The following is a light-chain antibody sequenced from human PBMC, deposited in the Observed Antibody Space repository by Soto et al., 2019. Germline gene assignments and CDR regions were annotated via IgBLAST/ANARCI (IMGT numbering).Light chain of an antibody. Sequence: QSVLTQPASVSGSPGQSIIISCTGTSSDVGAYNYVSWYQQYPGRAPKLIIYEVSNRPSGVSDRFSGSKSDNTASLTISGLQAEDEADYYCSAFTGTYTRVFGGGTKVTVL. CDR1: SSDVGAYNY. J-gene: IGLJ3*02. CDR2: EVS. CDR3: SAFTGTYTRV. V-gene: IGLV2-14*01.